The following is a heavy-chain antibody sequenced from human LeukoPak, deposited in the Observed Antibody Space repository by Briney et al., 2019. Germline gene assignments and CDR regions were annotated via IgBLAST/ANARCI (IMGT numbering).Heavy chain of an antibody. J-gene: IGHJ4*02. CDR1: GFTFSSYA. CDR3: AKETDYNYIYYFDY. CDR2: ISGSGAST. Sequence: GGSLRLSCAASGFTFSSYAMIWVRQAPGTGLEWVSGISGSGASTYYADSVKGRFTISRDNSKNTLYLQMNSLRAEDTAVYSCAKETDYNYIYYFDYWGQGTLVTVSS. V-gene: IGHV3-23*01. D-gene: IGHD5-24*01.